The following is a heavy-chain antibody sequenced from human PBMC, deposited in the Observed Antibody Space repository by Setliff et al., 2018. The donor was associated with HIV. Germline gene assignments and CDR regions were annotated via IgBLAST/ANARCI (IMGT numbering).Heavy chain of an antibody. V-gene: IGHV6-1*01. CDR1: GDSVSSNTAA. CDR2: TYYRSKWSN. D-gene: IGHD3-16*01. Sequence: SQTLSLPCAISGDSVSSNTAAWNWIRQSPSRGLEWLSRTYYRSKWSNDYAVSVKSRITINPDTSKNQFSLQLNSVTPEDTAVYFCARGGDWDYNYYMDVWDKGTTVTVSS. CDR3: ARGGDWDYNYYMDV. J-gene: IGHJ6*03.